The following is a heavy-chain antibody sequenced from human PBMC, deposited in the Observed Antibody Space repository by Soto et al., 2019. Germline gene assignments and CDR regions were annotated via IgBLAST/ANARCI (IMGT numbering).Heavy chain of an antibody. CDR2: IIPIFDKA. V-gene: IGHV1-69*01. Sequence: QVQLVQSGAEVKKPGSSVKVSCKASGGTFSSYAISWVRQAPGQGLEWMGGIIPIFDKANYAQKFQGRVTITADEATSTDDLELSSLRSEDTAVYYCARESVKWVAGAAINCFDPWGQGTLVTVSS. J-gene: IGHJ5*02. CDR1: GGTFSSYA. D-gene: IGHD6-19*01. CDR3: ARESVKWVAGAAINCFDP.